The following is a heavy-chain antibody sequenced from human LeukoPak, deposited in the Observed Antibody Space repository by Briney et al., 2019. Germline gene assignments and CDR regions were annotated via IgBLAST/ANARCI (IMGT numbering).Heavy chain of an antibody. V-gene: IGHV3-66*01. Sequence: GGSPRLSCAASGFTFSSQAMSWVRQAPGKGLEWVSVIYSGGSTYYADSVKGRFTISRDNSKNTLYLQMNSLRAEDTAVYYCARDPPVATDPNYYYYGMDVWGQGTTITVSS. CDR1: GFTFSSQA. CDR3: ARDPPVATDPNYYYYGMDV. D-gene: IGHD5-12*01. J-gene: IGHJ6*02. CDR2: IYSGGST.